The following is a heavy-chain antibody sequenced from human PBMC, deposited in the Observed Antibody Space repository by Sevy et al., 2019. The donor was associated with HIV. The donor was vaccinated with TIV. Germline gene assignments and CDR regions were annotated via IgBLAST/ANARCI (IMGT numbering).Heavy chain of an antibody. J-gene: IGHJ4*02. CDR3: AREISLHCSSTSCYEDY. CDR2: IKQDGSEK. Sequence: GGSLRLSCVASGFTFSSYWMSWVRQAPGKGLEWVANIKQDGSEKYYVDSVKGRFTISRDNAKNSLYLQMNSLRAEDTAVYYRAREISLHCSSTSCYEDYWGQGTLVTVSS. V-gene: IGHV3-7*01. CDR1: GFTFSSYW. D-gene: IGHD2-2*01.